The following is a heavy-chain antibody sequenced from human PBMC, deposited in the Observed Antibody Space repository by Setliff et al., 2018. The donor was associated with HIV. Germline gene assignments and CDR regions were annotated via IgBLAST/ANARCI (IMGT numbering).Heavy chain of an antibody. D-gene: IGHD4-4*01. CDR2: ISGSGDIT. Sequence: GGSLRLSCAASGFSFRSYAVSWVRQAPGKGLEWVSVISGSGDITYYRESVKGRFTVSRDNSNNTLYLQLNSLRAEDTAMYYCAKTQAVITVYGPFDSWGQGTPVTVSS. CDR1: GFSFRSYA. V-gene: IGHV3-23*01. J-gene: IGHJ4*02. CDR3: AKTQAVITVYGPFDS.